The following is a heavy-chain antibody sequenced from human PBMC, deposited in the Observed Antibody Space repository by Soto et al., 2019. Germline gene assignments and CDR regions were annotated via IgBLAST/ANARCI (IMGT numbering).Heavy chain of an antibody. V-gene: IGHV3-23*01. CDR3: AKDRPGTTSFDY. D-gene: IGHD1-1*01. CDR2: ISDRGDTT. J-gene: IGHJ4*02. CDR1: GFTISSNA. Sequence: PGGSLRLSCAASGFTISSNATYWVRQAPGKGLEWVSGISDRGDTTHYADSVKGRFTISRDTSKNTLYLQLNTLRADDTAVYCCAKDRPGTTSFDYWGQGTLVTVSS.